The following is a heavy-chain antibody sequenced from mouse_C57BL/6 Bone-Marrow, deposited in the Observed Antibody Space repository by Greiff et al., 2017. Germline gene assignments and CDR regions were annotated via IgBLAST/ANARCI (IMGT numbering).Heavy chain of an antibody. J-gene: IGHJ4*01. CDR1: GYSITSGYD. CDR3: ARGWLLGAMDY. D-gene: IGHD2-3*01. V-gene: IGHV3-1*01. Sequence: ESGPGMVKPSQSLSLSCTVTGYSITSGYDWHWIRHFPGNKLEWMGNISYSGSTNYNPTLKSRISITHDTSKNHFFLKLNSVTTEDTATYYCARGWLLGAMDYWGQGTSVTVSS. CDR2: ISYSGST.